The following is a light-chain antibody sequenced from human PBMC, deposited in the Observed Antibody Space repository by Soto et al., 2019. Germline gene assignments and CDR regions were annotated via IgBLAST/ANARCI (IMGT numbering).Light chain of an antibody. CDR2: AAI. V-gene: IGKV1-12*01. CDR3: QQGNSFPLT. CDR1: QDIDSW. Sequence: DIQMTQSPSSVSASIGDRVTITCRASQDIDSWLAWFQQKPGEAPRLLIYAAISLHSGVPSRFSGAGSGTDFSLTISILQPEDFATYFCQQGNSFPLTFGGGTKVEIK. J-gene: IGKJ4*01.